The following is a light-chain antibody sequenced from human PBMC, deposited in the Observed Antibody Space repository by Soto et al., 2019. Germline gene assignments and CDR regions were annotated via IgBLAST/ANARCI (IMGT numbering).Light chain of an antibody. CDR1: SSDVGNYKY. Sequence: QSVLTQSPSASGSPGQSVTISCTGTSSDVGNYKYVSWYQQHPGKAPKLMIYEVSKRPSGVPDRFSGSKSGTTASLTVSGLQVDDEEDYYCSSYAGSNLWVFGGGTKLTVL. J-gene: IGLJ3*02. V-gene: IGLV2-8*01. CDR3: SSYAGSNLWV. CDR2: EVS.